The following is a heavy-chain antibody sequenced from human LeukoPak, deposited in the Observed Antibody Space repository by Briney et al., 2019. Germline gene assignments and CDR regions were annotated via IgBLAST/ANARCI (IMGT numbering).Heavy chain of an antibody. J-gene: IGHJ4*02. D-gene: IGHD3-10*01. Sequence: GGSLRLSCAASGFTFSSYSMNWVRQAPGQGLEWVSSISSSSSYIYYADSVKGRFTISRDNAKNSLYLQMNSLRAEDTAVYYCASDYGSGSTTDYWGQGTLVTVSS. V-gene: IGHV3-21*01. CDR2: ISSSSSYI. CDR1: GFTFSSYS. CDR3: ASDYGSGSTTDY.